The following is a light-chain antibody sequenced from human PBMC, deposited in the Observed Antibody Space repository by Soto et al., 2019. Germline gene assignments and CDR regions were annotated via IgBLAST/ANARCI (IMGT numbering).Light chain of an antibody. Sequence: DIVMTQSPLSLPVTPGEPASISCRSSQSLLHSNGYNYLDWYLQKPGQSPQLLIYLGSNRASGVPDRFSGSGSGKDFKLKISRVEAEDDGVYYCMQALQTPYTFGQGTKLEIK. CDR2: LGS. J-gene: IGKJ2*01. CDR3: MQALQTPYT. CDR1: QSLLHSNGYNY. V-gene: IGKV2-28*01.